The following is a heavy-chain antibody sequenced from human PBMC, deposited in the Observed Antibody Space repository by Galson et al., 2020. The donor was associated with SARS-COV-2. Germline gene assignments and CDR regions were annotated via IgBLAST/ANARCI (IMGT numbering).Heavy chain of an antibody. D-gene: IGHD1-7*01. CDR1: GYTFTGYY. CDR3: ARDMWLTRWNYGSNYYYYGMDV. CDR2: INPNSGGT. V-gene: IGHV1-2*04. Sequence: ASVKVSCKASGYTFTGYYMHWVRQAPGQGLEWMGWINPNSGGTNYAQKFQGWVTMTRDTSISTAYMELSRLGSDDTAVYYCARDMWLTRWNYGSNYYYYGMDVWGQGTTVTVSS. J-gene: IGHJ6*02.